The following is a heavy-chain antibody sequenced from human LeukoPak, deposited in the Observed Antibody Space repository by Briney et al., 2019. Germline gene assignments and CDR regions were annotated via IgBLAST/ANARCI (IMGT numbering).Heavy chain of an antibody. CDR1: GFTFSTYA. Sequence: PGGSLRLSCAASGFTFSTYAMSWVRPAPGEGLEWVSTIRGSGDSTYYADSVKGRFTISRDNSRNTLYLQMNSLRAEDTAIYYCASRGYGSGSYYTFDFWGQGTLVTVSS. J-gene: IGHJ4*02. CDR2: IRGSGDST. D-gene: IGHD3-10*01. V-gene: IGHV3-23*01. CDR3: ASRGYGSGSYYTFDF.